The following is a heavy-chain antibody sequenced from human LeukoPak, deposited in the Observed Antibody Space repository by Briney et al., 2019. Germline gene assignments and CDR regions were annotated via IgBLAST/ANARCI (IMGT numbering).Heavy chain of an antibody. J-gene: IGHJ4*02. CDR2: ISSSGSGK. Sequence: GGSLRLSCAASGFTFSSYEMTWVRQAPGKGLEWVSFISSSGSGKNYADSVKGRFTISRDNAKNSLYLQMNSLRADDTAVYYCARRYYGVDYWGQGTLVTVSS. CDR1: GFTFSSYE. CDR3: ARRYYGVDY. D-gene: IGHD4-17*01. V-gene: IGHV3-48*03.